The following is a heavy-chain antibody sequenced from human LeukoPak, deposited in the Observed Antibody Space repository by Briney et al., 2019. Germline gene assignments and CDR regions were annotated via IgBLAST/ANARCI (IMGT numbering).Heavy chain of an antibody. CDR1: GGSFSGYY. Sequence: SETLSLTCAVYGGSFSGYYWSWIRQPPGKGLEWIGEINHSGSTNYNPSLKSRVTISVDTSKNQFSLKLSSVTAADTAVYYCASQRDSSGYFDYWGQGTLVTVSS. V-gene: IGHV4-34*01. J-gene: IGHJ4*02. CDR2: INHSGST. CDR3: ASQRDSSGYFDY. D-gene: IGHD3-22*01.